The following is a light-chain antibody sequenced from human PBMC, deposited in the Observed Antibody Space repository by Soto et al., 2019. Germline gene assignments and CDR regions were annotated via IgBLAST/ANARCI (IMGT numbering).Light chain of an antibody. CDR1: ETVSSY. V-gene: IGKV3-11*01. Sequence: GLAQAPVTLSFAPWDIATLSCRASETVSSYLLWYQQKPGQDPRLLIYDASERATGIPARFSGSGSETDFTLTISSLEPEDFAVYYCQQYNNWPPLTFGQGTRLEI. CDR3: QQYNNWPPLT. J-gene: IGKJ5*01. CDR2: DAS.